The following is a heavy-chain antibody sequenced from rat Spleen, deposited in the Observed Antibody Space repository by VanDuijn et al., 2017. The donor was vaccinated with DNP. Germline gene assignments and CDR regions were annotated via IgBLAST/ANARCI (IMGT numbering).Heavy chain of an antibody. J-gene: IGHJ2*01. CDR1: GFTFSDYN. Sequence: EVQLVESGGGLVRPGRSLKLSCEASGFTFSDYNMAWVRQAPEKGLEWVATLGYAGSNTYYRDSVKGRFTISRDHARNTLFLQVDSLRSEDTATYYCARHAYPGHSYLDYWGQGVMVTVSS. CDR3: ARHAYPGHSYLDY. V-gene: IGHV5-7*01. CDR2: LGYAGSNT. D-gene: IGHD1-4*01.